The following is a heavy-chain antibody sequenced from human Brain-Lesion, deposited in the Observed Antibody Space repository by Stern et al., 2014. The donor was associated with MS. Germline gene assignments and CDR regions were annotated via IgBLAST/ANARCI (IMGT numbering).Heavy chain of an antibody. D-gene: IGHD3-3*01. CDR2: INPNTGGT. V-gene: IGHV1-2*02. CDR3: ARDQRGITIFGVVTDYYYLGMDV. CDR1: GYIFTGYY. Sequence: QLVESGAEVKKPGASVKVSCKTSGYIFTGYYIHWVRQAPGQGLEWMAWINPNTGGTKYAQKFQGRVTMSRDTSISTAYVERSSLTSDDTAVYYCARDQRGITIFGVVTDYYYLGMDVWGQGTTVTVSS. J-gene: IGHJ6*02.